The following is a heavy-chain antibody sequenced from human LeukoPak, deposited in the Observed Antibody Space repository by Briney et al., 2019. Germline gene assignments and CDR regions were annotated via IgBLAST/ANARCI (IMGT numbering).Heavy chain of an antibody. CDR2: VNWNGDRT. V-gene: IGHV3-20*04. J-gene: IGHJ4*02. CDR3: VREVVALPNFDF. D-gene: IGHD2-15*01. CDR1: GFNFFDSD. Sequence: PGGSLRLSCATSGFNFFDSDMAGVRQAPGKGLEGVSGVNWNGDRTNYADSVKGRFAISRDNGKNSLHLQMNSLGADDTPIYYCVREVVALPNFDFWGQGTLVTVSS.